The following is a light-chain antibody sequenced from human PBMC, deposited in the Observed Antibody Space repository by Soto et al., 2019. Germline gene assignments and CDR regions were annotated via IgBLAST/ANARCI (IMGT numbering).Light chain of an antibody. CDR2: LEGSGNY. CDR1: SGHSSYI. Sequence: QSVLTQSSSASASLGSSVKLTCTLSSGHSSYIIAWHQQQPGKAPRYLIKLEGSGNYNKGSGVPDRFSGSSSGADRYLTISNLQFEDEADYYCETWDSNNWVFGGGTQLTVL. CDR3: ETWDSNNWV. V-gene: IGLV4-60*02. J-gene: IGLJ3*02.